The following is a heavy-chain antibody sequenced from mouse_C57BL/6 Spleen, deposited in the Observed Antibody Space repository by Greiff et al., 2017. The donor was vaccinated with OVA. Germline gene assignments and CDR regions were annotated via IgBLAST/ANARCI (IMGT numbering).Heavy chain of an antibody. CDR1: GYSFTDYN. CDR2: INPNCGTT. CDR3: ARRGGYSNYFDD. D-gene: IGHD2-5*01. Sequence: EVQLVESGPELVKPGASVKISCKASGYSFTDYNMNWVKQSNGKSLEWIGVINPNCGTTSYNQKFKGKATLTVDQTSSTAYMQLSSLTSEDSAVDYCARRGGYSNYFDDWGKGTTLTVSS. J-gene: IGHJ2*01. V-gene: IGHV1-39*01.